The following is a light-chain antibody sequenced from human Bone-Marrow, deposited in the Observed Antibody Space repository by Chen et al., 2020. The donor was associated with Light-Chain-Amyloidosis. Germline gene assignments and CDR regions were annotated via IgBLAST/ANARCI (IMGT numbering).Light chain of an antibody. Sequence: SYELTQPPSVSVSPGQTARITCSGDDLPTKYAYWYQQTPGQAPVLVIHRDTERPSGISERFSGSSSGTTATLTISGVQAEDEADSHCQSADSSGTYEVIFGGGTKLTVL. CDR1: DLPTKY. J-gene: IGLJ2*01. CDR2: RDT. V-gene: IGLV3-25*03. CDR3: QSADSSGTYEVI.